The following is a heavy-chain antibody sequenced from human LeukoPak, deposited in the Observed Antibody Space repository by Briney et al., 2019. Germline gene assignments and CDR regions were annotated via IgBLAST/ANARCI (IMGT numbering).Heavy chain of an antibody. V-gene: IGHV3-33*01. D-gene: IGHD1-26*01. CDR2: IWNDGSNK. CDR1: GFTFSSYG. Sequence: GGSLRLSCAASGFTFSSYGMHWVRQAPGKGLEWVAVIWNDGSNKYYADSVKGRFTISRDDSENTLYLQMNSLRGEDTAVYYCARDPAALVGGSGSGTLDYWGQGALVTVSS. CDR3: ARDPAALVGGSGSGTLDY. J-gene: IGHJ4*02.